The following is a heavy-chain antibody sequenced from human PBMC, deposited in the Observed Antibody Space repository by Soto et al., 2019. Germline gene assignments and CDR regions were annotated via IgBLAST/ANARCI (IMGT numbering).Heavy chain of an antibody. V-gene: IGHV1-3*01. Sequence: APSVYVYWKASGYTFTSYAMHWVRQAPGQRLEWMGWINAGNGNTKYSQKFQGRVTITRDTSASTAYMELSSLRSEDTAVYYCASNHLGATRYGMAVWGQGTTVTVSS. CDR3: ASNHLGATRYGMAV. CDR2: INAGNGNT. CDR1: GYTFTSYA. D-gene: IGHD1-26*01. J-gene: IGHJ6*02.